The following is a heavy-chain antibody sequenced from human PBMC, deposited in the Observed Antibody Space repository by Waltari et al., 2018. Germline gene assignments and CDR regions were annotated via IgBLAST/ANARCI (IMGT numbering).Heavy chain of an antibody. J-gene: IGHJ4*02. V-gene: IGHV4-38-2*01. CDR2: IHHSGGP. CDR3: ARGGNYYGSGSYYF. CDR1: GYSISSGYF. D-gene: IGHD3-10*01. Sequence: QVQLQESGPGLVKPSETLSLTCAVSGYSISSGYFWGWIRRPPGKGLEWIGNIHHSGGPYYNPSLKRRVSMLIYTSKNQFSLKLSSVTAADTAMYYCARGGNYYGSGSYYFWGQGTLVTVSS.